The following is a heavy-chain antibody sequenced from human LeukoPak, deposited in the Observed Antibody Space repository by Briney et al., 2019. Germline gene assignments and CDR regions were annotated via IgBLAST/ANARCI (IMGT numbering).Heavy chain of an antibody. Sequence: SETLSLTCTVSGGSISSSSYYWGWIRQPPGKGLEWIGSIYYSGGTYCNPSLKSRVTISVDTSKNQFSLKLSSVTAADTAVYYCASGYSGYDPTGAFDIWGQGTMVTVSS. CDR1: GGSISSSSYY. J-gene: IGHJ3*02. CDR3: ASGYSGYDPTGAFDI. D-gene: IGHD5-12*01. V-gene: IGHV4-39*01. CDR2: IYYSGGT.